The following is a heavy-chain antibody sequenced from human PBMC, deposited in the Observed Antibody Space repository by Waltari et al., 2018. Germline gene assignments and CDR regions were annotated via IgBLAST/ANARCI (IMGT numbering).Heavy chain of an antibody. V-gene: IGHV3-53*01. CDR3: ARDWLGPGGVPDV. J-gene: IGHJ6*04. D-gene: IGHD3-10*01. CDR2: IYSGGTT. CDR1: GLAVSNDY. Sequence: ELVESGGGVIQPGGSLRLSCVASGLAVSNDYMSWVRHAPGKGREWFSIIYSGGTTDYADSGKGRFTISRDNSKNTVYLQMNSLRAEDTAVYYCARDWLGPGGVPDVWGKGTTVTVSS.